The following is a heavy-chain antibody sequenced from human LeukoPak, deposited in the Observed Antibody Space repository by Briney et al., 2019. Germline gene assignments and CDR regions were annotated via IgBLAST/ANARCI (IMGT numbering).Heavy chain of an antibody. J-gene: IGHJ3*02. CDR1: GGTFSSYA. Sequence: GASVKVSCKASGGTFSSYAISWVRQAPGQGLEWMGRIIPILGIANYAQKFQGRVTITADKSTSTAYMELRSLRSDDTAVYYCARDPYSDPLAARPRDVFEIWGQGTMVTVSS. D-gene: IGHD6-6*01. CDR2: IIPILGIA. V-gene: IGHV1-69*04. CDR3: ARDPYSDPLAARPRDVFEI.